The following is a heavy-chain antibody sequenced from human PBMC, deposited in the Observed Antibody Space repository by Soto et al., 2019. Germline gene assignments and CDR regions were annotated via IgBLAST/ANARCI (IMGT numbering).Heavy chain of an antibody. CDR1: GYTFTGYY. CDR3: TRGGSNTVHFDY. D-gene: IGHD7-27*01. J-gene: IGHJ4*02. Sequence: ASVKVSCKASGYTFTGYYLHWVRQAPGQGLEWMGWINPNSGGTNYAQKFQGWVTVTRDTSVNTAYMELSRLRSDDTAVYYCTRGGSNTVHFDYWGQGTLVTVSS. V-gene: IGHV1-2*04. CDR2: INPNSGGT.